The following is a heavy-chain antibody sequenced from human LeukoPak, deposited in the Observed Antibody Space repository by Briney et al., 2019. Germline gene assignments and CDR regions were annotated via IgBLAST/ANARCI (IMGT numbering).Heavy chain of an antibody. CDR1: GGSISSSSYY. Sequence: SETLSLTCTVSGGSISSSSYYWGWIRQPPGKGLEWIGSIYYNGRTYYNPSLKSRVTISVDTSNNQFSLKLSSVTAADTAVYYCAREGATYYYDSSGYRPPSGYWGQGTLVTVSS. J-gene: IGHJ4*02. D-gene: IGHD3-22*01. CDR2: IYYNGRT. CDR3: AREGATYYYDSSGYRPPSGY. V-gene: IGHV4-39*07.